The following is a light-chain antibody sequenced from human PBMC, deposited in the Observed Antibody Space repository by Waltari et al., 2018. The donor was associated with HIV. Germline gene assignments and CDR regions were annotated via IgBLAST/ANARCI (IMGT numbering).Light chain of an antibody. J-gene: IGLJ3*02. CDR3: CSYAGSSTLV. CDR1: SSTLGTYNL. Sequence: QSALTQPAPVSGSPGQSITISCTRTSSTLGTYNLSSWHQQHPGKAPKTLIYEVSQRPSGVSNRFSGSKSGNTASLTISGLQAEDEADYYCCSYAGSSTLVFGGGTKVTVL. V-gene: IGLV2-23*02. CDR2: EVS.